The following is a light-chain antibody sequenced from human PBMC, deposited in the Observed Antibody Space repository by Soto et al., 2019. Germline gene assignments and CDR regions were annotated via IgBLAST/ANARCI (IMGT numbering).Light chain of an antibody. CDR1: QTISRW. Sequence: EIQMTQSPSTLSASVGDRVTITCQASQTISRWFAWYQQKPGKAPKLLIYDASSLESGVPPRFSGSGSCTEFTLTISSLQPDDVATYYCQQYNSYFQTFGQGTKVDIK. V-gene: IGKV1-5*01. J-gene: IGKJ1*01. CDR2: DAS. CDR3: QQYNSYFQT.